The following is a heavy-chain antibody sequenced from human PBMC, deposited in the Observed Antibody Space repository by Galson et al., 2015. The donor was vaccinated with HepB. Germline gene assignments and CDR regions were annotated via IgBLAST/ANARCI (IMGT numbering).Heavy chain of an antibody. CDR2: IHSGGDT. D-gene: IGHD3-22*01. J-gene: IGHJ4*02. CDR1: GFTVSYNY. Sequence: SLRLSCAASGFTVSYNYMNWVRQAPGKGLEWVAVIHSGGDTYYADSVKGRFTISRDNSKNTLYLQMNSLRAEDTAVYYCARDAGDYYYDSSGYYDRNYFDYWGQGTLVTVSS. V-gene: IGHV3-53*05. CDR3: ARDAGDYYYDSSGYYDRNYFDY.